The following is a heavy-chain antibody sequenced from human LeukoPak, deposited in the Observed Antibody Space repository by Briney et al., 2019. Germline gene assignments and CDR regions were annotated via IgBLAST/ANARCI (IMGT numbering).Heavy chain of an antibody. V-gene: IGHV5-51*01. CDR1: EYSFTSYW. J-gene: IGHJ6*04. CDR2: IYPGDSDT. D-gene: IGHD3-9*01. CDR3: ARQPAYYDILTGYPSYGMDV. Sequence: HGESLKISCKGSEYSFTSYWIGWVRQLPGKGLEWMGIIYPGDSDTRYSPSFQGQVTISADKSISTAYLQWSSLKASDTAMYYCARQPAYYDILTGYPSYGMDVWGKGTTVTVSS.